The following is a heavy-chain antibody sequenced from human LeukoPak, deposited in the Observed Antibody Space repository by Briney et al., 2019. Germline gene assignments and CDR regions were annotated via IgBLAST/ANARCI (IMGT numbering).Heavy chain of an antibody. D-gene: IGHD6-19*01. CDR3: ARVGSSSGSLDY. V-gene: IGHV1-69*05. Sequence: SVKVSCKASGGTFSSYAISWARQAPGQGLEWMGRIIPIFGTANYAQKFQGRVTITTDESTSTAYMELSSLRSEDTAVYYCARVGSSSGSLDYWGQGTLVTVSS. CDR1: GGTFSSYA. CDR2: IIPIFGTA. J-gene: IGHJ4*02.